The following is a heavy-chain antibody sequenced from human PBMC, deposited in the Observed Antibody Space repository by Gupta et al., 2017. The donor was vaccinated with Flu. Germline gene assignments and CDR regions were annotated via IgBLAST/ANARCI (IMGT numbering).Heavy chain of an antibody. CDR1: GGSISSGGYY. J-gene: IGHJ4*02. CDR2: IYYSGST. D-gene: IGHD5-18*01. CDR3: ARAWGEGTAMVTLFDY. V-gene: IGHV4-31*03. Sequence: QVQLQESGPGLVKPSQTLSLTCTVPGGSISSGGYYWSWIRQHPGKGLEWIGYIYYSGSTYHNPSLKSRVTISVDTSKNQFSLKLSSVTAADTAVYYCARAWGEGTAMVTLFDYWGQGTLVTVSS.